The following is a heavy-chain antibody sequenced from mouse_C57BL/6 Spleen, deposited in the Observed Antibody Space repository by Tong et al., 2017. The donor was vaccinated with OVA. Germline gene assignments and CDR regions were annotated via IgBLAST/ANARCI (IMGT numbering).Heavy chain of an antibody. CDR2: IYPRDGDT. J-gene: IGHJ3*01. CDR1: GYTFTSYD. D-gene: IGHD1-1*01. Sequence: VQLQESGTELVKPGASVKLSCKATGYTFTSYDINWVKQRPGQGLEWIGWIYPRDGDTNYNGKFKGKATLTADKSSSTAYMQLSSLTSEDTAVYYCTTGRRKGFAYWGQGSLVTVSA. V-gene: IGHV1-85*01. CDR3: TTGRRKGFAY.